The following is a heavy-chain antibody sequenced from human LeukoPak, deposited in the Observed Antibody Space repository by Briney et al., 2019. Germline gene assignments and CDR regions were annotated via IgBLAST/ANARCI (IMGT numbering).Heavy chain of an antibody. J-gene: IGHJ4*02. V-gene: IGHV1-2*02. CDR1: GYTFAGYY. D-gene: IGHD6-13*01. Sequence: ASVKVSCKASGYTFAGYYMHWVRQAPGQGLEWMGWINPNSGGTNYAQKFQGRVTMTRDTSISTAYMELSRLRSDDTAVYYCARVIAAAPQRDLGYWGQGTLVTVSS. CDR2: INPNSGGT. CDR3: ARVIAAAPQRDLGY.